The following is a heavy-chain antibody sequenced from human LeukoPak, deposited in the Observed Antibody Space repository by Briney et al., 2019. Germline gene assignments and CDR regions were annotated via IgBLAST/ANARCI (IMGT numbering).Heavy chain of an antibody. D-gene: IGHD3-22*01. V-gene: IGHV3-23*01. Sequence: VGSLRLSCAASGFTFSSYAICWVRQAPGKGLEWVSAISGSGGRTYYADSVKGRFTISRDNSKNTLYLQMNSLRAEDTAVYYCAKESNYYDSSGYRYFDYWGQGTLVTVSS. CDR3: AKESNYYDSSGYRYFDY. CDR1: GFTFSSYA. J-gene: IGHJ4*02. CDR2: ISGSGGRT.